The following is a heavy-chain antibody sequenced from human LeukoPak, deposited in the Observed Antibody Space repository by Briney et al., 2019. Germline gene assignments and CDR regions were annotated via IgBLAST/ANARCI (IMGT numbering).Heavy chain of an antibody. CDR2: ISGSGGST. J-gene: IGHJ3*02. Sequence: GGSLRLSCAASGFTFSSYAMSWVRQAPGKGLEWVSAISGSGGSTYYADSVKGRFTISRDNSKNTLYLQMNSLRAEDTAVYYCAKDQTGSGYYYADAFDIWGQGTMVTVSS. CDR1: GFTFSSYA. CDR3: AKDQTGSGYYYADAFDI. V-gene: IGHV3-23*01. D-gene: IGHD3-22*01.